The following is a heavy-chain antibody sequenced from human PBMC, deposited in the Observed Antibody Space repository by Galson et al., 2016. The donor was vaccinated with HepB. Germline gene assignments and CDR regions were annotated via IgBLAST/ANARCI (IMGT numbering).Heavy chain of an antibody. V-gene: IGHV3-23*01. CDR2: IRGSGGRT. D-gene: IGHD1-7*01. CDR3: AKLWAPGLITGSTFFDS. CDR1: GFTFTSYA. J-gene: IGHJ4*02. Sequence: SLRLSCAASGFTFTSYAMSWVRQAPGKGLEWVSSIRGSGGRTYYAESVKGRFTISTANSKTTNTVYLQMNSLRAEDTAVYYCAKLWAPGLITGSTFFDSWGQGTLVTVSS.